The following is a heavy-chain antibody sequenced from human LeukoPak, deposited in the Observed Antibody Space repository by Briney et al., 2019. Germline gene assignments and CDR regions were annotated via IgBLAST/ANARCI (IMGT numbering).Heavy chain of an antibody. CDR1: GYTFTSYA. CDR3: ARYGDYGSGSYGDY. D-gene: IGHD3-10*01. J-gene: IGHJ4*02. CDR2: INTKTGKP. V-gene: IGHV7-4-1*02. Sequence: ASVKVSCKASGYTFTSYAMNWVRQAPGQGLEWMGWINTKTGKPTYARGFTGRFVFSLDTSVSAAYLQINSLKAEDTAVYYCARYGDYGSGSYGDYWGQGTLATVSS.